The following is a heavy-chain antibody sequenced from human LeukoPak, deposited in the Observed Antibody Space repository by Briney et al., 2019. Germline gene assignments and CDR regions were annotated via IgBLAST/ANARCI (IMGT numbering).Heavy chain of an antibody. CDR2: FSTYNGDT. CDR1: GDTFTSYG. V-gene: IGHV1-18*01. J-gene: IGHJ3*01. CDR3: AIGQGVITWGGADVYDV. Sequence: ASVKVSCKASGDTFTSYGINWVRQAPGQRPEWMGWFSTYNGDTKYAQKLKGRLTLTADTLKTTAYMELRTLISDDTATYYCAIGQGVITWGGADVYDVWGQGTTVIVSS. D-gene: IGHD3-16*01.